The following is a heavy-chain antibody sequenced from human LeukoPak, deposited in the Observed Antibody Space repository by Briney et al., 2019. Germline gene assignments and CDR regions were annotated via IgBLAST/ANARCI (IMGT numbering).Heavy chain of an antibody. J-gene: IGHJ4*02. CDR3: ARLPLYGSGLGFDY. D-gene: IGHD3-10*01. V-gene: IGHV4-34*01. CDR1: GGSFSGYY. Sequence: SETLSLTCAVYGGSFSGYYWSWIRQPPGKGPEWIGEINHSGSTNYNPSLKSRVTISVDTSKNQFSLKLSSVTAADTAVYYCARLPLYGSGLGFDYWGQGTLVTVSS. CDR2: INHSGST.